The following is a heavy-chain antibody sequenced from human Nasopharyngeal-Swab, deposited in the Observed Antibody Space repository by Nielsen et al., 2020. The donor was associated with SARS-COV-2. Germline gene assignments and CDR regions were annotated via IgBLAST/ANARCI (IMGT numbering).Heavy chain of an antibody. V-gene: IGHV3-7*01. Sequence: GGSLRLSCVASGFTFRDYWMSWVRQAPAKGLEWVASIKQDGSEKNYVDSVKGRFTISRDNAKNSLFLQMDSLRTEDTAFHYCARVGGRTSPMGSWGQGTLVTVSS. CDR3: ARVGGRTSPMGS. CDR2: IKQDGSEK. J-gene: IGHJ4*02. CDR1: GFTFRDYW. D-gene: IGHD3-10*01.